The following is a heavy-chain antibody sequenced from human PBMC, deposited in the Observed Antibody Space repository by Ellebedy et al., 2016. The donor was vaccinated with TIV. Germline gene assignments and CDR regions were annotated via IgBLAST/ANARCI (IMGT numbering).Heavy chain of an antibody. CDR3: AREDLLASSSPDHYGLDV. V-gene: IGHV1-46*01. D-gene: IGHD6-6*01. CDR1: GYSFTSYY. CDR2: ILPSGGST. J-gene: IGHJ6*02. Sequence: AASVKVSCKASGYSFTSYYMHWARQAPGQGLEWMEIILPSGGSTDYAQRFQGRVTMTRDTSTSTVYMELGSLRSEDTAVYYCAREDLLASSSPDHYGLDVWGQGTTVTVSS.